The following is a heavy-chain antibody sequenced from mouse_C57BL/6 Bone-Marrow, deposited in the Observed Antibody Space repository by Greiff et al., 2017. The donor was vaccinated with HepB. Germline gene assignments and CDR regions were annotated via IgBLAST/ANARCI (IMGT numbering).Heavy chain of an antibody. D-gene: IGHD1-1*01. CDR1: GFTFSDFY. Sequence: EVKVVESGGGLIQSGRSLRLSCATSGFTFSDFYMEWVRQAPGKGLEWIAASRNKANDYTTEYSASVKGRFIVSRDTSQSILYLEMNALRAEDTAIYYGARDGYGSSYNAMDYWGQGTSVTVSS. CDR3: ARDGYGSSYNAMDY. V-gene: IGHV7-1*01. J-gene: IGHJ4*01. CDR2: SRNKANDYTT.